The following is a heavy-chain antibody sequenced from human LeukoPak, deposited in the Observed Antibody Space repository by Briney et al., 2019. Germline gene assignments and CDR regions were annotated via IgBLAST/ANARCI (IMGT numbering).Heavy chain of an antibody. V-gene: IGHV3-48*03. D-gene: IGHD3-10*01. CDR1: GFTFSSYE. J-gene: IGHJ4*02. CDR2: ISSSGSTI. CDR3: ARDRPLLWFGELWPHFDY. Sequence: GGSLRLSCAASGFTFSSYEMNWVRQAPGKGLEWVSYISSSGSTIYYADSVKGRFTISRDNAKNSLYLQMNRLRAEDTAGYYCARDRPLLWFGELWPHFDYWGQGTLVTVSS.